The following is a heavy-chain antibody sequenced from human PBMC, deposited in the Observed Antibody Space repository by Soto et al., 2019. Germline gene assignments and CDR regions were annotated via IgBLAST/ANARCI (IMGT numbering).Heavy chain of an antibody. CDR3: ARDLGGWTDY. J-gene: IGHJ4*02. V-gene: IGHV1-3*01. CDR2: INAGNGNT. Sequence: QVQLVQSGAEAKKPGASVKVSCKASGYTFTSYAMQWVRQAPGQRLEWMGWINAGNGNTKYSQKFQGRVTITSDTSASTDYMELSCLRSEDTAVYYCARDLGGWTDYWGQGTLVTVSS. D-gene: IGHD6-19*01. CDR1: GYTFTSYA.